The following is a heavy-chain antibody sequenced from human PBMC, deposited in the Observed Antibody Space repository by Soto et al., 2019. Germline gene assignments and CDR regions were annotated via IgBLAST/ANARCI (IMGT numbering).Heavy chain of an antibody. CDR3: TGEVASGY. Sequence: QVQLVESGGGVVQPGRSLRLSCAVSGFTVSTYGMHWVRQAPGKGLEWVAVISRDGGTKYYADSVKGRFTISKDNSRNTRDLEMNNLRGDDMGVYYCTGEVASGYWVQGTLVTVSS. V-gene: IGHV3-30*03. CDR2: ISRDGGTK. D-gene: IGHD2-8*02. CDR1: GFTVSTYG. J-gene: IGHJ4*02.